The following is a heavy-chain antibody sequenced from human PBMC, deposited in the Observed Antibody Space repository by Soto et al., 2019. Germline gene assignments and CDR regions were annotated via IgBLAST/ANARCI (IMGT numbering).Heavy chain of an antibody. Sequence: EVQLVESGGGLVQPGGSLKLSCAASGFTFSGSAMHWVRQASGKGLEWVSRIRSKANSYATAYAASVKGRFTISRDDSKNTAYLQMNSLKTEDTAVYYCTTRPSGVGARDYWGQGTLVTVSS. CDR3: TTRPSGVGARDY. D-gene: IGHD1-26*01. CDR2: IRSKANSYAT. V-gene: IGHV3-73*02. J-gene: IGHJ4*02. CDR1: GFTFSGSA.